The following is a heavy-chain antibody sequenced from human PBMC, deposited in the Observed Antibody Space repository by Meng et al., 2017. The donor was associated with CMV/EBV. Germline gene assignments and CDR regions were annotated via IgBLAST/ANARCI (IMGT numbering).Heavy chain of an antibody. CDR2: ISSSSSYI. J-gene: IGHJ4*02. CDR1: GFTFSSYS. Sequence: GESLKISCAASGFTFSSYSMNWVRQAPGKGLEWVSSISSSSSYIYYADSVKGRFTISRDNAKNSLYLQMNSLRAEDTAVYYCARGEDFWSGYYRFDYWGQGTLVTFSS. D-gene: IGHD3-3*01. CDR3: ARGEDFWSGYYRFDY. V-gene: IGHV3-21*01.